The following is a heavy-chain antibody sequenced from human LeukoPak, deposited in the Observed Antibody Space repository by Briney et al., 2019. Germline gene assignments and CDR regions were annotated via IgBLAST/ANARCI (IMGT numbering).Heavy chain of an antibody. CDR3: ARDSDFWSGYYDY. V-gene: IGHV4-34*01. CDR2: INHSGST. D-gene: IGHD3-3*01. J-gene: IGHJ4*02. Sequence: SETLCLTCAAYGGSFSGYSWSWIRQPPGKGLEWIGEINHSGSTNYNPSLKSRVTISVDTSKNQFSLKLSSVTAADTAVYYCARDSDFWSGYYDYWGQGTLVTVSS. CDR1: GGSFSGYS.